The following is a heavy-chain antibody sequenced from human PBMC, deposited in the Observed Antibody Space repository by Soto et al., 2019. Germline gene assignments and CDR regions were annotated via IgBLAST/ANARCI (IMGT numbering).Heavy chain of an antibody. V-gene: IGHV1-69*12. J-gene: IGHJ5*02. CDR1: GGTFSNYA. CDR2: IIPICGTT. Sequence: QVQLVQSGAEVKKPGSSVKVSCKASGGTFSNYAISWVRQAPGQGLEWVGGIIPICGTTNFAQKFQGRVPITADESTTTACMGLSGLRYEDTAVYYCARDGGRDGYFGNWLDPWGQGTLVTVSS. CDR3: ARDGGRDGYFGNWLDP. D-gene: IGHD5-12*01.